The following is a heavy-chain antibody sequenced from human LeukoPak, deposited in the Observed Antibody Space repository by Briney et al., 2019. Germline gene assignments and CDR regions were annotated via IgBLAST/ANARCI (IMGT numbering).Heavy chain of an antibody. CDR3: ARGGHTMIVVVITSDDVFDI. V-gene: IGHV3-21*01. CDR1: GFTFSSYS. D-gene: IGHD3-22*01. CDR2: ISSSSSYI. J-gene: IGHJ3*02. Sequence: PGGSLRLSCAASGFTFSSYSMNWVRQAPGKGLEWVSSISSSSSYIYYADSVKGRFTISRDNAKNSLYLQMNSLRAEDTAVYYCARGGHTMIVVVITSDDVFDIWGKGTMVTVSS.